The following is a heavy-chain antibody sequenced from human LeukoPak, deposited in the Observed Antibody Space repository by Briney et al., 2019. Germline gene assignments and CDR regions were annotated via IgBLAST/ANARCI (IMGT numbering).Heavy chain of an antibody. D-gene: IGHD1-26*01. CDR3: ARVIIVGATGI. CDR2: ISSGGSTV. V-gene: IGHV3-48*03. Sequence: GGSLRLSCAASGFTFSSYEMNWVRQAPGKGLEWVSYISSGGSTVHYADSVKGRFTISRDNAKNSLYLQMNSLRAKDTAVYYCARVIIVGATGIRGQGTMVTVSS. CDR1: GFTFSSYE. J-gene: IGHJ3*01.